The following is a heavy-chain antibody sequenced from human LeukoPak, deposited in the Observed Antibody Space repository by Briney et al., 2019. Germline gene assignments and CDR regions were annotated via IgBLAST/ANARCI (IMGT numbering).Heavy chain of an antibody. Sequence: PGGSLRLSCAVSGFTFSGFWMSWSRQAPGKGLEWVASINSDGSEGYYAGVVKGRFTISRDNAKNSLYLQINSLRAEDTAVYYCARSSYSSSSSVWGQGTMVTVSS. V-gene: IGHV3-7*03. J-gene: IGHJ3*01. CDR2: INSDGSEG. CDR1: GFTFSGFW. D-gene: IGHD6-6*01. CDR3: ARSSYSSSSSV.